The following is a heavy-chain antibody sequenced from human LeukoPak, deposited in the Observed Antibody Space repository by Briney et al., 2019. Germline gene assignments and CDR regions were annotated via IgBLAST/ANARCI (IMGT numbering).Heavy chain of an antibody. CDR1: GGSFSGYY. J-gene: IGHJ5*02. D-gene: IGHD1-1*01. CDR3: ARPVPSRLGWFDP. V-gene: IGHV4-39*01. Sequence: PSETLSLTCAVYGGSFSGYYWGWSRQPPGKGLEWIGSIYYSGSTYYNPSLKSRVTISVDTSKNQFSLKLSSVTAADTAVYYCARPVPSRLGWFDPWGQGTLVTVSS. CDR2: IYYSGST.